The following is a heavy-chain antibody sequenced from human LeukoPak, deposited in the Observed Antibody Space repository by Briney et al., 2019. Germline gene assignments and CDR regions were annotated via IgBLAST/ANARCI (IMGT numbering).Heavy chain of an antibody. Sequence: GGSLRLSCAASGFIFSDYYVGWIRQAPGRGLEWVSYITHSGSAMFYADSVKGRFTISRDNAKNSLYLQMNSLRADDTAVYYCARAGSSGWFNLGGSWFDPCGQGTVVTVSS. V-gene: IGHV3-11*04. D-gene: IGHD6-19*01. J-gene: IGHJ5*02. CDR2: ITHSGSAM. CDR3: ARAGSSGWFNLGGSWFDP. CDR1: GFIFSDYY.